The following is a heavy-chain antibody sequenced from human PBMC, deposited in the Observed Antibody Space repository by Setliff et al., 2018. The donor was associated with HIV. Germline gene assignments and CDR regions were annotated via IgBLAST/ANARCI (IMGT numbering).Heavy chain of an antibody. D-gene: IGHD6-19*01. Sequence: ASETLSLTCAVYGGSFSGYYWTWIHQPPGKGLEWIGEITHSGSTNYNPSLETRVTISVDTSKNQFSLKLSSVTAADTAVYYCAKGVAGLQYYYYYMDVWGKGTTVTVSS. CDR3: AKGVAGLQYYYYYMDV. CDR1: GGSFSGYY. J-gene: IGHJ6*03. CDR2: ITHSGST. V-gene: IGHV4-34*01.